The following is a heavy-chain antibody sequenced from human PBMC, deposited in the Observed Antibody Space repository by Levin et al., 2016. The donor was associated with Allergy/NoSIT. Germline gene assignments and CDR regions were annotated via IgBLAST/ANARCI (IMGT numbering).Heavy chain of an antibody. CDR2: ISSSGSTI. D-gene: IGHD2-15*01. CDR1: GFTFSSYE. J-gene: IGHJ6*02. V-gene: IGHV3-48*03. CDR3: ARDRDCSGGSCYPDLGYYYGMDV. Sequence: GGSLRLSCAASGFTFSSYEMNWVRQAPGKGLEWVSYISSSGSTIYYADSVKGRFTISRDNAKNSLYLQMNSLRAEDTAVYYCARDRDCSGGSCYPDLGYYYGMDVWGQGTTVTVSS.